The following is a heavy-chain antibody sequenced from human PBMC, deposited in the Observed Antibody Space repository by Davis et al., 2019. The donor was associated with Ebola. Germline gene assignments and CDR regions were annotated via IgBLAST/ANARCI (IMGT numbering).Heavy chain of an antibody. J-gene: IGHJ3*02. CDR2: IRSKANSYAT. Sequence: GESLKISCAASGFTFSGSAMHWVRQASGKGLEWVGRIRSKANSYATAYAASVKGRFTISRDDSKNTAYLQMNSLKTEDTAVYYCTRHGAFDIWGQGTMVTVSS. CDR1: GFTFSGSA. V-gene: IGHV3-73*01. CDR3: TRHGAFDI.